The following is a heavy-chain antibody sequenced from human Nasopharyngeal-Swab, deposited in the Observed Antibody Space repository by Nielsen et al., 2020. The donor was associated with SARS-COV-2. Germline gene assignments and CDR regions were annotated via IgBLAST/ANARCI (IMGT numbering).Heavy chain of an antibody. CDR3: ARDRVFGYTGAWNSVFDY. V-gene: IGHV3-7*01. Sequence: GESLKISCAASGFTFSSSWMSWFRQAPEKGLEWVANINQDGSAQNYVDSVRGRLTISRDNTKNSLYLRMDSLRIEDTGVYYCARDRVFGYTGAWNSVFDYWGQGTLVAVSS. CDR2: INQDGSAQ. J-gene: IGHJ4*02. CDR1: GFTFSSSW. D-gene: IGHD2-8*02.